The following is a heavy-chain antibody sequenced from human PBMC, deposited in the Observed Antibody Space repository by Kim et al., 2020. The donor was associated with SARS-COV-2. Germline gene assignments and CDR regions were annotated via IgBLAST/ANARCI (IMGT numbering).Heavy chain of an antibody. Sequence: SETLSLTCTVSGGSISSGGYYWSWIRQHPGKGLEWIGYIYYSGSTYYNPSLKSRVTISVDTSKNQFPLKLSSVTAADTAGYYCARDERNGGTGGMDVWGQGTTVTVSS. V-gene: IGHV4-31*03. J-gene: IGHJ6*02. CDR2: IYYSGST. D-gene: IGHD1-1*01. CDR1: GGSISSGGYY. CDR3: ARDERNGGTGGMDV.